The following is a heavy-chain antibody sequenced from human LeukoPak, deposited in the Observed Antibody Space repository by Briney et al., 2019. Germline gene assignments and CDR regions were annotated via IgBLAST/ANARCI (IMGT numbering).Heavy chain of an antibody. Sequence: PGGSLRLSCAASGFTFGSYSMNWVRQAPGKGLEWVSYISSGSRDIYYADSVKGRFTISRDNAKNSLYLQMNSLRDEDTAVYYCARDLHYAFDIWGQGTMVTASS. CDR1: GFTFGSYS. V-gene: IGHV3-48*02. J-gene: IGHJ3*02. D-gene: IGHD3-10*01. CDR3: ARDLHYAFDI. CDR2: ISSGSRDI.